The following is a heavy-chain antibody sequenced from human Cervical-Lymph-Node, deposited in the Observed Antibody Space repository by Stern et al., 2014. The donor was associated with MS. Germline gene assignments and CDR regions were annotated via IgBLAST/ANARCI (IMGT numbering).Heavy chain of an antibody. Sequence: VESGGGLVQPGGSLRLSCAASGFTFSDYYMDWVRQAPGKGLEWVGRIRNKANSYTTEYAASVAGRFTISRDDSKNSLYLQXNTLKTEDTAVYYCARGSRHSDYWGQXIMVTVSS. CDR3: ARGSRHSDY. J-gene: IGHJ4*02. V-gene: IGHV3-72*01. CDR1: GFTFSDYY. CDR2: IRNKANSYTT.